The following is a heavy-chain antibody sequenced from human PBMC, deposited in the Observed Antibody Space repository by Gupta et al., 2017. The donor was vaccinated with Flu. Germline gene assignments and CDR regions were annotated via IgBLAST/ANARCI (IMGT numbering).Heavy chain of an antibody. J-gene: IGHJ4*02. Sequence: QVQLVESGGGVVQPGSPLRLSCAASGFTFSGNAMHWVRQAPGKGLEWVAIIWYDGSKEYYADSVKGRCSISRDNSKNILYLQIHSLTAEDSAVYYCARDFCSSTSCYSFHFDSWGQGTLVTVSS. D-gene: IGHD2-2*01. CDR1: GFTFSGNA. CDR3: ARDFCSSTSCYSFHFDS. CDR2: IWYDGSKE. V-gene: IGHV3-33*01.